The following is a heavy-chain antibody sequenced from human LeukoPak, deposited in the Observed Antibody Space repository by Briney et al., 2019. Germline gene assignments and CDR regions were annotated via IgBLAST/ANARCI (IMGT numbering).Heavy chain of an antibody. CDR3: AKEIYGDSTGGRFQQ. Sequence: GGSLRLSCAASGFTFSSYGMSWVRQAPGKGLEGVSAISGSGGSTYYADSVKGRFTLSRDNSKNTLYLQMNSLRAEDTAVYYCAKEIYGDSTGGRFQQWGQGTLVTVSS. CDR1: GFTFSSYG. D-gene: IGHD4-17*01. J-gene: IGHJ1*01. V-gene: IGHV3-23*01. CDR2: ISGSGGST.